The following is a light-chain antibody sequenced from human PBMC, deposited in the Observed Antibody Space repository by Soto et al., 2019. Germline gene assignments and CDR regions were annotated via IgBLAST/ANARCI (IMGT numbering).Light chain of an antibody. CDR2: TVS. CDR1: TSDVGAYNY. V-gene: IGLV2-14*01. J-gene: IGLJ2*01. CDR3: SSYTTSSTRL. Sequence: QSALTQPASVSGSPGQSITISCTGTTSDVGAYNYVSWYQQHPGKAPKLMIYTVSNRPSGVSNRFSGSKSGNTASLTISGLQLEDEADYYCSSYTTSSTRLFGGGTKLTVL.